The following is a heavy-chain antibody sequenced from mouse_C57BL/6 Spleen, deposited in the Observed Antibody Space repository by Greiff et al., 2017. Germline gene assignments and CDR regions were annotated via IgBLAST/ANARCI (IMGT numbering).Heavy chain of an antibody. CDR1: GYTFTSYW. Sequence: EVQLQQSGTVLARPGASVKMSCKTSGYTFTSYWMHWVKQRPGQGLEWIGAIYPGNSDTSYNQKFKGKAKLTAVTSASTAYMELSSLTNEDSAVYYCIYGKEFAYWGQGTLVTVSA. J-gene: IGHJ3*01. V-gene: IGHV1-5*01. D-gene: IGHD2-1*01. CDR3: IYGKEFAY. CDR2: IYPGNSDT.